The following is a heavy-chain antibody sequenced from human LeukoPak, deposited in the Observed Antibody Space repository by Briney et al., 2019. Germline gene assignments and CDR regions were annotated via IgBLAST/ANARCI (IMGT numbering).Heavy chain of an antibody. CDR2: FDPEDGET. V-gene: IGHV1-24*01. CDR3: ARDEDLEWPRPLSYYYYGMDV. Sequence: ASVKVSCKVSGYTLTKLSMHWVRLTTGEGLQWMGGFDPEDGETTYAQRFRGRLTMTEDTSADTAYMELSSLRSDDTAVYYCARDEDLEWPRPLSYYYYGMDVWGQGTTVTVSS. CDR1: GYTLTKLS. J-gene: IGHJ6*02. D-gene: IGHD3-3*01.